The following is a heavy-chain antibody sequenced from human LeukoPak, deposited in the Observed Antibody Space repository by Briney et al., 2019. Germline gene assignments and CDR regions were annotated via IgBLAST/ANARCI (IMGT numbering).Heavy chain of an antibody. V-gene: IGHV3-23*01. CDR1: GFTFSSYA. D-gene: IGHD6-19*01. Sequence: GGSLRLSCAASGFTFSSYAMSWIRQAPGKGLEWVSAISGSGGSTYYADSVKGRFTISRDNSKNTLYLQMNSLRAEDTAVYYCAKGPRIAVAGTPCDYWGQGTLVTVSS. CDR2: ISGSGGST. J-gene: IGHJ4*02. CDR3: AKGPRIAVAGTPCDY.